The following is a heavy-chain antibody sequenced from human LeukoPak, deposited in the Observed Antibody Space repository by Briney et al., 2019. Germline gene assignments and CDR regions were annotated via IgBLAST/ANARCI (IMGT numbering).Heavy chain of an antibody. CDR2: ISYDGSNK. V-gene: IGHV3-30-3*01. D-gene: IGHD6-19*01. Sequence: GGSLRLSCAASGFIFSDHYMDWVRQAPGKGLEWVAVISYDGSNKYYADSVKGRFTISRDNSKNTLYLQMNSLRAEDTAVYYCARDHHYSSGWLHYYYYGMDVWGQGTTVTVSS. J-gene: IGHJ6*02. CDR3: ARDHHYSSGWLHYYYYGMDV. CDR1: GFIFSDHY.